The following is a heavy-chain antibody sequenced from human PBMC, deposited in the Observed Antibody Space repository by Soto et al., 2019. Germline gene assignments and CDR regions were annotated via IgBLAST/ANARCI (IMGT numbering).Heavy chain of an antibody. Sequence: EVQLVESGGGLVQPGGSLRLSCAASGFTVSSNYMSWVRQAPGKGLEWVSVIYSGGSTYYADSVKGRFTISRDNSKNTLYLQMNSLKAEDKAVYYCAKGRGGYYFDYWGQGTLVTVSS. CDR3: AKGRGGYYFDY. CDR1: GFTVSSNY. V-gene: IGHV3-66*01. CDR2: IYSGGST. J-gene: IGHJ4*02. D-gene: IGHD3-10*01.